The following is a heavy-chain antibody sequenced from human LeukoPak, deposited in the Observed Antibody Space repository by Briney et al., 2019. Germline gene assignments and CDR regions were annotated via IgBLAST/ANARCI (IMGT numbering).Heavy chain of an antibody. CDR2: IFYSGTT. D-gene: IGHD4-17*01. Sequence: SETLSLTCSVSGASVRNSNYYWAWTRQPPGKGLEWIGTIFYSGTTYYNPSLKSRVTISVDTSKNQFSLMLRSVTAADTAVYYCARSMVTTDYYYYGMDVWGQGTTVTVS. CDR3: ARSMVTTDYYYYGMDV. CDR1: GASVRNSNYY. V-gene: IGHV4-39*07. J-gene: IGHJ6*02.